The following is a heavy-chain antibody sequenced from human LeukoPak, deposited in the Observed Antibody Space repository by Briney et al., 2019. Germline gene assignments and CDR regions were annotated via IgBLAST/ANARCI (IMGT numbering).Heavy chain of an antibody. CDR1: GDSVSSNSAT. CDR3: ETTHGVSAGIDY. D-gene: IGHD3-10*01. J-gene: IGHJ4*02. Sequence: SQTLSLTCAISGDSVSSNSATWNWIRRSPSRGLEWLGRTYYRSKWYNDYEVSVKSRITINPDTSKNQFSLQLNSVTPEDTAVYYCETTHGVSAGIDYGGQGTLVTFSS. V-gene: IGHV6-1*01. CDR2: TYYRSKWYN.